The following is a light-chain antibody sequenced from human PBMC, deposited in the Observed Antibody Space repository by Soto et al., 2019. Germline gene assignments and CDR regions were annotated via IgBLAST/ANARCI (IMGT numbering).Light chain of an antibody. J-gene: IGKJ4*01. V-gene: IGKV3-15*01. CDR1: QGIGST. CDR2: GAS. CDR3: QRYNSWPLT. Sequence: MMQYRPTLSVSPGGRATLCYSLSQGIGSTLAWYQQKPGQAPRLIIYGASTRGAGGPARFSGSGSGTEFPLTINSLQTADFAVYYSQRYNSWPLTFGGGTKVDIK.